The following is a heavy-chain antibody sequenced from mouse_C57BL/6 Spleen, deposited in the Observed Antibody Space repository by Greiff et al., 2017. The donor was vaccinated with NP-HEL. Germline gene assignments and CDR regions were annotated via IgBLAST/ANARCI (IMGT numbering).Heavy chain of an antibody. J-gene: IGHJ2*01. CDR2: IDPNSGGT. CDR3: ARRYYSNYYFDY. D-gene: IGHD2-5*01. Sequence: VQLQQPGAELVKPGASVKLSCKASGYTFTSYWMHWVKQRPGRGLEWIGRIDPNSGGTKYNEKFKSKSTLTVDKPSSTAYMQLSSLTSEDSAVYYCARRYYSNYYFDYWGQGTTLTVSS. V-gene: IGHV1-72*01. CDR1: GYTFTSYW.